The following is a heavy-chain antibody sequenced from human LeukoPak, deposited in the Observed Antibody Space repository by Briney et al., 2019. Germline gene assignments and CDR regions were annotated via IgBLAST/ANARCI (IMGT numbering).Heavy chain of an antibody. CDR3: ARAPIGVVTFFDY. CDR2: IYYSGST. V-gene: IGHV4-30-4*08. CDR1: GGSISSGDYY. J-gene: IGHJ4*02. D-gene: IGHD3-3*01. Sequence: KSSQTLSLTCTVSGGSISSGDYYWSWIRQPPGKGLEWIGYIYYSGSTYYNPPLKSRVTISVDTSKNQFSLKLSSVTAADTAVYYCARAPIGVVTFFDYWGQGTLVTVSS.